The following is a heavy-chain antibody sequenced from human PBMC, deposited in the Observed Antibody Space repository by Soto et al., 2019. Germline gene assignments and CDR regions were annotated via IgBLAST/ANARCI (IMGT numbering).Heavy chain of an antibody. J-gene: IGHJ4*02. V-gene: IGHV3-48*01. D-gene: IGHD3-22*01. CDR1: GFTFRNYN. CDR2: ISIGGTTI. CDR3: AKDSSGYPGGYFDY. Sequence: GGSLRLSCAASGFTFRNYNMNWVRQAPGKGLEWFSHISIGGTTIDYADSVKGRFTISRDNSKNTLYLQMNSLRAEDTAVYYCAKDSSGYPGGYFDYWGQGTLVTVSS.